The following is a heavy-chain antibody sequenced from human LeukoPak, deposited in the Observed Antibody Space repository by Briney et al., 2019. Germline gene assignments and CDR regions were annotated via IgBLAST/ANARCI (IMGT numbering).Heavy chain of an antibody. J-gene: IGHJ6*02. CDR3: TYYYDSSGYPYYYGMDV. V-gene: IGHV4-4*02. Sequence: PSETLSLTCAVSGGSISSSNWWSWVRQPPGQGLEWIGEIYHSGSTNYNPSLKSRVTISVDKSKNQFSLKLSSVTAADTAVYYCTYYYDSSGYPYYYGMDVWGQGTTVTVSS. D-gene: IGHD3-22*01. CDR1: GGSISSSNW. CDR2: IYHSGST.